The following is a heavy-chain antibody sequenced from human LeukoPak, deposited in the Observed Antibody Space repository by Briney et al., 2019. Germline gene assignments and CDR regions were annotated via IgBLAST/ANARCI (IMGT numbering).Heavy chain of an antibody. CDR1: GGSISTSY. D-gene: IGHD5-24*01. CDR3: ARAPQRWLQNYFDY. CDR2: FFTSGST. Sequence: PSETLSLTCTVSGGSISTSYWSWIRQPAGKGLEWIGRFFTSGSTNYNPSLKSRVTISADTSKNQFSLRLSSVTAADTAVYYCARAPQRWLQNYFDYWGQGTLVTVSS. J-gene: IGHJ4*02. V-gene: IGHV4-4*07.